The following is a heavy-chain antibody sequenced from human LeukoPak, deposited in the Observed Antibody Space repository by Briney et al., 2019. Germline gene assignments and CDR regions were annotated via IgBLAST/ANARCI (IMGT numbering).Heavy chain of an antibody. CDR3: ARVKMVRGGNWFDP. V-gene: IGHV1-8*01. Sequence: ASVKVSCKASGYTFTSYDINWVRQATGQGLEWMGWMNPNSGNTGYAQKFQGRVTMTRNTSISTAYMELSSLRSEDTAVYYCARVKMVRGGNWFDPWGQGTLVTVSS. D-gene: IGHD3-10*01. CDR2: MNPNSGNT. CDR1: GYTFTSYD. J-gene: IGHJ5*02.